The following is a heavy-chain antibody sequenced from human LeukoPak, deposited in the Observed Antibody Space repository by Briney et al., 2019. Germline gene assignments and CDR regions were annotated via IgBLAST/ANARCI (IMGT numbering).Heavy chain of an antibody. CDR2: INHSGST. CDR1: GGSFSGYY. D-gene: IGHD5-18*01. CDR3: ARDGLWIQNAFDI. Sequence: SETLSLTCAVYGGSFSGYYWSWIRQPPGKGLEWIGEINHSGSTNYNPSLKSRVTISVDTSKNEFSLKLSSVTAADTAVYYCARDGLWIQNAFDIWGQGTMVTVSA. V-gene: IGHV4-34*01. J-gene: IGHJ3*02.